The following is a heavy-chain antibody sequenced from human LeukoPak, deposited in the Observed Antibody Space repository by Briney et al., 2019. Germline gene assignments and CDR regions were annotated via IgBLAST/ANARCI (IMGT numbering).Heavy chain of an antibody. D-gene: IGHD5-24*01. Sequence: GGSLRLSCAASGFTFSTYGMNWVRQAPGKGLEWVSYISSGSGTIYYADSVKGRFTISRDNGKNSLYLQMNSLRAEDTAVYYCAMATDSYQFDYWGQGTLVTVSS. CDR1: GFTFSTYG. CDR3: AMATDSYQFDY. V-gene: IGHV3-48*04. CDR2: ISSGSGTI. J-gene: IGHJ4*02.